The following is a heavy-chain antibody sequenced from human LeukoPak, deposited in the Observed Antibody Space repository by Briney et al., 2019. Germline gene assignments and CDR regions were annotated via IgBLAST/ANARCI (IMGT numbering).Heavy chain of an antibody. Sequence: SETLSLTCTVSGGSISSGSNYWGWIRQPPGKGLEWIGSIYYSGSTYYNPSLKSRVTISVDTSKNQVSLKLSSVTAADTAVYYCAKNGQSGFSFDPWGQGTLVTVSS. J-gene: IGHJ5*02. CDR3: AKNGQSGFSFDP. V-gene: IGHV4-39*07. CDR2: IYYSGST. D-gene: IGHD2-8*01. CDR1: GGSISSGSNY.